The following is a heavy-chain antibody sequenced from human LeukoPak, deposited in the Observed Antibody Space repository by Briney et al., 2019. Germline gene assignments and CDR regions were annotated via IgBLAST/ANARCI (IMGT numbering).Heavy chain of an antibody. D-gene: IGHD2-15*01. CDR1: GYTFPSYV. J-gene: IGHJ3*02. Sequence: ASVKVSCKAPGYTFPSYVIIWVRQAPAQGRERMGWRSAEYGNTKYAQRPQGRVPKTTETLTSTVYMELRSLRSDDTAGYYCVRANYCSGGSCYAGALDIWGQGTIVTVSS. V-gene: IGHV1-18*01. CDR2: RSAEYGNT. CDR3: VRANYCSGGSCYAGALDI.